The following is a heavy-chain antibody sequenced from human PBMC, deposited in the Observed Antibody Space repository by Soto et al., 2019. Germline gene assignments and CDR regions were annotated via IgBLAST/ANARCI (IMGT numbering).Heavy chain of an antibody. D-gene: IGHD3-3*01. CDR3: ARGVSNLEWLLPYYYYYYMDV. V-gene: IGHV4-59*01. Sequence: PSETLSLTCTVSGGSISSYYWSWIRQPPGKGLEWIGYIYYSGSTNYNPSLKSRVTISVDTSKDQFSLKLSSVTAADTAVYYCARGVSNLEWLLPYYYYYYMDVWGKGTTVTVSS. J-gene: IGHJ6*03. CDR2: IYYSGST. CDR1: GGSISSYY.